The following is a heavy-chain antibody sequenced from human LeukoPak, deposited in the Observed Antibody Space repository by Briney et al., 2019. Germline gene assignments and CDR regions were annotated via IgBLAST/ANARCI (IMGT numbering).Heavy chain of an antibody. Sequence: PSETLSLTCTVSGGSISSSSYYWSWIRQPPGKGLEWIGYIYYSGSTNYNPSLKSRVTISVDTSKNQFSLKLSSVTAADTAVYYCARVRGLTIFGVVIMDAFDIWGQGTMVTVSS. D-gene: IGHD3-3*01. CDR1: GGSISSSSYY. CDR2: IYYSGST. V-gene: IGHV4-61*01. J-gene: IGHJ3*02. CDR3: ARVRGLTIFGVVIMDAFDI.